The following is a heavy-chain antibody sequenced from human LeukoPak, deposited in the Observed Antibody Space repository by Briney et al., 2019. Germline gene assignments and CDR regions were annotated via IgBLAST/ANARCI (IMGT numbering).Heavy chain of an antibody. J-gene: IGHJ4*02. CDR1: GGSISSGDYY. CDR3: AREVDSIAAAV. Sequence: PSXXLSLTCTVSGGSISSGDYYWRWIRQPPGKGLEWIGYIYYSGSTYYNPSLKSRVTISVDTSKNQFSLKLSSVTAADTAVYYCAREVDSIAAAVWGQGTLVTVSS. V-gene: IGHV4-30-4*08. D-gene: IGHD6-13*01. CDR2: IYYSGST.